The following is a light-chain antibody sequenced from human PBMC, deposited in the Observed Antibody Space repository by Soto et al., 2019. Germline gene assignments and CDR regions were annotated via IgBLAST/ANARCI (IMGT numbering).Light chain of an antibody. CDR2: AAS. V-gene: IGKV1-39*01. CDR3: RQRHGIPYT. J-gene: IGKJ2*01. CDR1: QTIRTS. Sequence: DIQMTQSPSSLSASVGDRVTITSRASQTIRTSLNWYQQEPGKAPKLLIYAASSMQSGVPPRCRGRGSGTAYILLISSLQQEDVAAYYYRQRHGIPYTFGQGTKLEIK.